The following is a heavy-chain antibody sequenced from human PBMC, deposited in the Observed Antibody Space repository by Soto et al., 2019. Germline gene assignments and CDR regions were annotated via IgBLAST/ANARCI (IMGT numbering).Heavy chain of an antibody. CDR1: GGSISSSSYY. CDR2: IYYSGST. J-gene: IGHJ4*02. Sequence: PSETLSLTCTVSGGSISSSSYYWGWIRQPPGKGLEWIGSIYYSGSTYYNPSLKSRVTISVDTSKNQFSLKLSSVTAADTAVYYCARLKYYYDSSGYRKAYDFDYWGQGTLVTVSS. D-gene: IGHD3-22*01. V-gene: IGHV4-39*01. CDR3: ARLKYYYDSSGYRKAYDFDY.